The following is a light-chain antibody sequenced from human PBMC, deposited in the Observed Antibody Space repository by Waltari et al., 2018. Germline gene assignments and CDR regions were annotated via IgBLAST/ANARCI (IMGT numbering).Light chain of an antibody. J-gene: IGKJ2*01. CDR3: QQYYSIPYT. CDR2: HAS. CDR1: QSISKY. V-gene: IGKV3-11*01. Sequence: EIVLTQSPGTLSLSSGERATLSCRTSQSISKYLAWYQQKPGQAPRLLIYHASSRATGIPDRFSGSGSGTDFSLTISSLQAEDVAVYYCQQYYSIPYTFGQGTKLEIK.